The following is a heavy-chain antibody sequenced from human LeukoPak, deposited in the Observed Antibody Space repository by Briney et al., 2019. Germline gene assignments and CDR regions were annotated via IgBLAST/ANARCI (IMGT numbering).Heavy chain of an antibody. V-gene: IGHV1-46*01. J-gene: IGHJ6*03. D-gene: IGHD3-3*01. Sequence: ASVKVSCKASGYTYTSYYMHWVRQAPGQGLEWMGIINPSGGSTSYAQKFQGRVTMTRDTSTSTVYMELSSLRSEDTAVYYCARDSVDYDFWSGYRYYYYYYMDVWGKGTTVTVSS. CDR3: ARDSVDYDFWSGYRYYYYYYMDV. CDR2: INPSGGST. CDR1: GYTYTSYY.